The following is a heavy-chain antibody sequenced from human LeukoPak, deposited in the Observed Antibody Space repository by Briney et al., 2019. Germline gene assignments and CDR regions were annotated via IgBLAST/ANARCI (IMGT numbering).Heavy chain of an antibody. CDR3: AKSLYSGYDWEYFDY. CDR1: GFTFNGYT. V-gene: IGHV3-21*01. D-gene: IGHD5-12*01. CDR2: ISSSSNYI. Sequence: GGSLRLSCAASGFTFNGYTMNWVRQAPGKGLEWVSSISSSSNYIYYADSVKGRLTISRDDAKNSLYLQMNSLRAEDTAVYYCAKSLYSGYDWEYFDYWGQGTLVAVSS. J-gene: IGHJ4*02.